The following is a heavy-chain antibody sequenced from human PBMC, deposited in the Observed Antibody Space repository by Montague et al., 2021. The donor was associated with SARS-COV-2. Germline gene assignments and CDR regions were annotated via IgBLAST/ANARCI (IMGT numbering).Heavy chain of an antibody. CDR2: MYPNGRA. D-gene: IGHD3-3*01. CDR1: GGSMSYFY. V-gene: IGHV4-4*09. Sequence: SETLSLTCTVSGGSMSYFYWSWIRQTPGKGLEWIGYMYPNGRADYNPSLKGRVTITMDTSKNQLSLNLTSVTAADTAIYYCARQQGLSGSGVVRLMELDIWGHGALVTVSS. J-gene: IGHJ4*01. CDR3: ARQQGLSGSGVVRLMELDI.